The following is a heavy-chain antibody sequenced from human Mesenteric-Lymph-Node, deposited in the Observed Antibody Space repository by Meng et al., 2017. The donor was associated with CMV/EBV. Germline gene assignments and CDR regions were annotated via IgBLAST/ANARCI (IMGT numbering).Heavy chain of an antibody. V-gene: IGHV4-34*01. J-gene: IGHJ4*02. CDR3: ARGSSYDILTGYFDY. CDR2: INHSGST. CDR1: GGSFSGYD. D-gene: IGHD3-9*01. Sequence: QGQLDQGAAVLLKPSETLSVTCAVYGGSFSGYDWNWIRQSPEKGLEWIGEINHSGSTTYNPSFTSRIIISVDTSTNQISLNMSSVTAADTAVYYCARGSSYDILTGYFDYWGQGALVTVSS.